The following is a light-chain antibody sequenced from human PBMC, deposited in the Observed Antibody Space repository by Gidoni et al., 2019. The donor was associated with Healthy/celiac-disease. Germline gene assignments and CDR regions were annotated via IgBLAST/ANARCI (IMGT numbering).Light chain of an antibody. CDR1: SSNIGAGYD. CDR3: QSYDSSLSGPGV. Sequence: QSVLTQPPSVSGAPGQSVTISCTGSSSNIGAGYDVHWYQPLPGTAPKLLIYGNSNRPSGVPDRFSGSKSGTSASLAITGLQAEDEADYYCQSYDSSLSGPGVFGGGTQLTVL. V-gene: IGLV1-40*01. J-gene: IGLJ7*01. CDR2: GNS.